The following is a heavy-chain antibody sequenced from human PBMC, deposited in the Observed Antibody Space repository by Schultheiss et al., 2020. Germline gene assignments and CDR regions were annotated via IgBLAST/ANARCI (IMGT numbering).Heavy chain of an antibody. J-gene: IGHJ4*02. CDR3: ATRPYSSGWLY. V-gene: IGHV4-39*01. Sequence: GSLRLSCTVSGGSISSSSYYWGWIRQPPGKGLEWIGSIYYSGSTYYNPSLKSRVTISVDTSKNQFSLKLSSVTAADTAVYYCATRPYSSGWLYWGQGTLVTVSS. CDR2: IYYSGST. D-gene: IGHD6-19*01. CDR1: GGSISSSSYY.